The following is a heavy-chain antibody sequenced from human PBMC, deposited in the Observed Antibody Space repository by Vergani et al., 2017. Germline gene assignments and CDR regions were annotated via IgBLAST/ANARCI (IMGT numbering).Heavy chain of an antibody. CDR2: IRSDESRR. CDR3: AKEGGGYCSGGTCYLEY. V-gene: IGHV3-30*02. J-gene: IGHJ4*02. Sequence: QVQLVESGGGVVQPGGSLRLSCAASGFTFNSYGMHWVRQAPGKGLEWVASIRSDESRRYYGDSMEGPFTISRDNSKNTLYLQMKSLRPEDTAVYSCAKEGGGYCSGGTCYLEYWGQGTLVIVSS. D-gene: IGHD2-15*01. CDR1: GFTFNSYG.